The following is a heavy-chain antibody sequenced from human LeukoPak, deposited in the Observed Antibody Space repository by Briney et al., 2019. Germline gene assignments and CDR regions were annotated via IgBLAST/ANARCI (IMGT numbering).Heavy chain of an antibody. CDR3: AKDLADIVVVVAATGSSYYFDY. CDR1: GFTFSSYE. J-gene: IGHJ4*02. D-gene: IGHD2-15*01. CDR2: ITGSGGNV. Sequence: PGGSLRLSCAASGFTFSSYEMNWVRQAPGKGLEWVAYITGSGGNVYYADSVKGRFTISRDNSKNTLYLQMNSLRAEDTAVYYCAKDLADIVVVVAATGSSYYFDYWGQGTLVTVSS. V-gene: IGHV3-48*03.